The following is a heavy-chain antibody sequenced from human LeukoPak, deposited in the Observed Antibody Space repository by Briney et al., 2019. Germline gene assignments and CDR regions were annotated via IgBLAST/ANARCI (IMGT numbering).Heavy chain of an antibody. V-gene: IGHV4-59*08. CDR2: IYYSGSA. J-gene: IGHJ4*02. Sequence: SETLSLTCTVSGDSIISYYWSWIRQPPGKGLEWIGYIYYSGSANYNPSLKSRVTTSINTSKNQFSLKLTSVTAADTAVYYCARSQIWVYDYVRGSPQPTFDYWGQGTLVTVSS. CDR1: GDSIISYY. D-gene: IGHD3-16*01. CDR3: ARSQIWVYDYVRGSPQPTFDY.